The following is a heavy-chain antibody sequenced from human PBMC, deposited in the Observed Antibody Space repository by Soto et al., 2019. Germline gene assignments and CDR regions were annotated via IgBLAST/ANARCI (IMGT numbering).Heavy chain of an antibody. Sequence: EMQLVESGGGLVQPGGSLRLSCAGSGLTFRNDWLSWVRQAPGKGLEWVANINQDGSERYYVDSVRGRFTISRDNVENSLYLQLNGQTPEYTTVYYCAVYSYGVSAAAYWGQGTLVTVSS. CDR2: INQDGSER. CDR3: AVYSYGVSAAAY. CDR1: GLTFRNDW. V-gene: IGHV3-7*03. J-gene: IGHJ4*02. D-gene: IGHD5-18*01.